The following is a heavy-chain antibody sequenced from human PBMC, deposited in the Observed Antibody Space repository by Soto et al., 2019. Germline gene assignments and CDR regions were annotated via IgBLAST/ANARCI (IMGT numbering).Heavy chain of an antibody. CDR1: GGSISSGGYY. V-gene: IGHV4-31*02. CDR3: ARAPGRMMNALRYYYGLDV. CDR2: ISHRGGT. J-gene: IGHJ6*02. Sequence: QVQLQESGPGLVKPSETLSFTCNVSGGSISSGGYYWSWIRQLPGKGLGWIGYISHRGGTCYNPALQRRITISVDTSKNQFSLTMTSVTAADTAVYFCARAPGRMMNALRYYYGLDVWDQGTTVTVSS. D-gene: IGHD2-8*01.